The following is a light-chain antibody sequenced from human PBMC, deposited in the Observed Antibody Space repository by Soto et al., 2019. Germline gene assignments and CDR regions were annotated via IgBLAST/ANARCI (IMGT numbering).Light chain of an antibody. J-gene: IGLJ1*01. CDR2: DDN. CDR3: GSWDSSLSAYV. V-gene: IGLV1-51*01. CDR1: SPNIGGNS. Sequence: QSVLTQPPAVSAAPGQKVTISCSGSSPNIGGNSVSWYQQLPGTAPKLLIYDDNKRPSGIPDRFSGSKSGTSATLGITGCQTGDEADYYCGSWDSSLSAYVFGTGTKVTVL.